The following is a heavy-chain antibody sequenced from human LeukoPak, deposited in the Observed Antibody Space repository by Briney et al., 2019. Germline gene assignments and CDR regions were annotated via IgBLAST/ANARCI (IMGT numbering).Heavy chain of an antibody. CDR3: ARDYYDSRLGLWYYYGMDV. CDR2: ISVSGVST. V-gene: IGHV3-23*01. J-gene: IGHJ6*02. CDR1: GFAFSNCA. D-gene: IGHD3-22*01. Sequence: GGSLRLSCAASGFAFSNCAMSWVRQAPGKGLEWVSAISVSGVSTYYADSVKGRFTISRDNSKNTLYLQMNSLRAEDTAVYYCARDYYDSRLGLWYYYGMDVWGQGTTVTVSS.